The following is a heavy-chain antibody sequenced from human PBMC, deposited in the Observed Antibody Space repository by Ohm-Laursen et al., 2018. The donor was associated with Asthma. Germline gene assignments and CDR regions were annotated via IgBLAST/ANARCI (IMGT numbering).Heavy chain of an antibody. J-gene: IGHJ4*02. V-gene: IGHV3-30*18. Sequence: SLRLSCAASGFTFSSYAMHWVRQAPGKGLEWLAFASYDGGNKDYADSVKGRFTISRDNSKNTLYLQMNSLRAEDTAVYYCAKANGDYGDPFDYWGQGTLVTVSS. CDR2: ASYDGGNK. CDR3: AKANGDYGDPFDY. CDR1: GFTFSSYA. D-gene: IGHD4-17*01.